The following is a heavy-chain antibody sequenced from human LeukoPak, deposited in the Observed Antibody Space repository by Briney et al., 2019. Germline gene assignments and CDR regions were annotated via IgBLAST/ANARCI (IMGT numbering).Heavy chain of an antibody. CDR1: GFTFSSYW. CDR2: INSDGSNT. CDR3: AELGITMIGGV. J-gene: IGHJ6*04. Sequence: GGSLRLSCAAAGFTFSSYWMHWVRQAPGKGLVWVSRINSDGSNTSYADSVKGRFTISRDNAKNTLYLQMNSLRAEDTAVYYCAELGITMIGGVWGKGTTVTISS. D-gene: IGHD3-10*02. V-gene: IGHV3-74*01.